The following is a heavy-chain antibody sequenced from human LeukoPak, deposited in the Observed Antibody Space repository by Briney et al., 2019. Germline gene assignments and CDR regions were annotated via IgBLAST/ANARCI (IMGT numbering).Heavy chain of an antibody. D-gene: IGHD1-1*01. CDR2: ISNNGGSS. CDR3: VKITSVTGGDC. V-gene: IGHV3-64D*09. J-gene: IGHJ4*02. CDR1: GFTFSAYA. Sequence: TGGSLRLSCSASGFTFSAYAMYWVRQAPGKGLEYVSGISNNGGSSFYADSVKGRFTISRDNSKNTLYLQMSSLRAEDTAVYHCVKITSVTGGDCWGQGTRLTVSS.